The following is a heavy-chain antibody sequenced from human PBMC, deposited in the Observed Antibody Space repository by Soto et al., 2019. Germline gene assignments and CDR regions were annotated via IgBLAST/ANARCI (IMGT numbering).Heavy chain of an antibody. CDR3: ARVYVYCSGRSWNGVPLAF. CDR2: IQRGGSI. V-gene: IGHV3-66*01. J-gene: IGHJ6*04. CDR1: GFTVSSKY. Sequence: GGSLRLSCAASGFTVSSKYMSWVRQAPGKGLEWVAVIQRGGSIYYADSVKGRFAISRDSSKNTLYLQMNSLRVEDTAVYYCARVYVYCSGRSWNGVPLAFSGKRTTVTVSA. D-gene: IGHD2-15*01.